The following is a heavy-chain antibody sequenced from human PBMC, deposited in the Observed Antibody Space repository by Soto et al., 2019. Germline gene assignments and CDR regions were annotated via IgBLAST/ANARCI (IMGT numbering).Heavy chain of an antibody. V-gene: IGHV3-66*01. CDR2: IYSGGST. CDR3: ARVRVTILSLGDYYYYYYMDV. Sequence: GGSLRLSCAASGFTVSSNYMSWVRQAPGKGLEWVSVIYSGGSTYYADSVKGRFTISRDNSKNTLYLQMNSLRAEDTAVYYCARVRVTILSLGDYYYYYYMDVWGKGTTVTVSS. CDR1: GFTVSSNY. J-gene: IGHJ6*03. D-gene: IGHD4-17*01.